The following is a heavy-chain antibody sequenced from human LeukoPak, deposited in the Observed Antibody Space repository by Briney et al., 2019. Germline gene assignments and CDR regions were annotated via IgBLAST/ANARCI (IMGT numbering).Heavy chain of an antibody. Sequence: SVKVSCKASGYTFTSYGISWVRQAPGQGLEWMGGIIPIFGTANYAQKFQGRVTITADESTSTAYMELSSLRSEDTAVYYCARGTGPYDSSGYYYRVPMDVWGQGTTVTVSS. CDR3: ARGTGPYDSSGYYYRVPMDV. CDR2: IIPIFGTA. CDR1: GYTFTSYG. J-gene: IGHJ6*02. V-gene: IGHV1-69*13. D-gene: IGHD3-22*01.